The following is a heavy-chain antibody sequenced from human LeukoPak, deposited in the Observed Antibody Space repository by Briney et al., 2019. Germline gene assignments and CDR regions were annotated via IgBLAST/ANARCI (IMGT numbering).Heavy chain of an antibody. Sequence: GGSLRLSCAASGFTFSSYAMSWVRQAPGKGLEWVSAISGSGGSTYYADSVKGRFTISRDNSKNTLYLQMNSLRAEDTAVYYCANSNGIAVAGTFDYWGQGTLVTVSS. D-gene: IGHD6-19*01. CDR1: GFTFSSYA. J-gene: IGHJ4*02. CDR3: ANSNGIAVAGTFDY. CDR2: ISGSGGST. V-gene: IGHV3-23*01.